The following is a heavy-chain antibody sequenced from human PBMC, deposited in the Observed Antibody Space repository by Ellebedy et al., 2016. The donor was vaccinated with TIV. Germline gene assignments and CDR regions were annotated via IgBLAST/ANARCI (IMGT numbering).Heavy chain of an antibody. V-gene: IGHV4-30-2*01. Sequence: MPSETLSLTCAVSGGSISSGDYSWNWIRQPPGKGLEWIGYIYRSESTYYNPSLKSRVTISIDRSKNQFSLKLSSVTAADTAVYYCARAGRLRLDYYGMDVWGQGTTVTVSS. D-gene: IGHD5-12*01. J-gene: IGHJ6*02. CDR3: ARAGRLRLDYYGMDV. CDR2: IYRSEST. CDR1: GGSISSGDYS.